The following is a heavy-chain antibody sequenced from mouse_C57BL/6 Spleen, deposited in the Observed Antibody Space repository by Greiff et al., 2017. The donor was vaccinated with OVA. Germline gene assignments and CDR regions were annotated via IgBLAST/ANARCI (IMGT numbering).Heavy chain of an antibody. V-gene: IGHV1-7*01. CDR1: GYTFTSYW. Sequence: VQLQQSGADLAKPGASVKLSCTASGYTFTSYWMHWVKQRPGQGLEWIGYINPSSGYTKYNQKFKDKATLTADKSSSTAYMQLSSLTYEDSAVYYGAREGDSSGYGFYFDYWGQGTTLTVSS. CDR2: INPSSGYT. CDR3: AREGDSSGYGFYFDY. J-gene: IGHJ2*01. D-gene: IGHD3-2*02.